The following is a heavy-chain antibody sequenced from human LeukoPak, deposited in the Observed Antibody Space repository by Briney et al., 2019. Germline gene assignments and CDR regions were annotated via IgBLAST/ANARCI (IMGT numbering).Heavy chain of an antibody. CDR2: INHSGST. CDR1: GGSFSGYY. D-gene: IGHD3-10*01. Sequence: SETLSLTCAVYGGSFSGYYWIWIRQPPGKGLEWIGEINHSGSTNYNPSLKSRVTISVDTSKNQFSLKLSSVTAADTAVYYCARGRGHGSGSYYNPRYWYFDLWGRGTLVTVSS. V-gene: IGHV4-34*01. J-gene: IGHJ2*01. CDR3: ARGRGHGSGSYYNPRYWYFDL.